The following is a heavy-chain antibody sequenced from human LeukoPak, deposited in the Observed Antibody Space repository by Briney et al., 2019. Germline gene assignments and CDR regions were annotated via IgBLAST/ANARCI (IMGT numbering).Heavy chain of an antibody. V-gene: IGHV1-2*02. CDR2: INPNSGGT. J-gene: IGHJ6*02. CDR1: GYTSTGYY. Sequence: ASVKVSCKASGYTSTGYYMHWVRQAPGQGLEWMGWINPNSGGTNYAQKFQGRVTMTRDTSISTAYMELSRLRSDDTAVYYCAREYCSSTSCYRRYYYYYYGMDVWGQGTTVTVSS. D-gene: IGHD2-2*01. CDR3: AREYCSSTSCYRRYYYYYYGMDV.